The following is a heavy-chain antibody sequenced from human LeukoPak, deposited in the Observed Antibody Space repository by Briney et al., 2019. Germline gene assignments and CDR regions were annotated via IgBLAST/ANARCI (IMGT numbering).Heavy chain of an antibody. Sequence: GASVKVSCKASGYTFTSYYMHWVRQAPGQGLEWMGIINPSGGSTSYAQKFQGRVTMTRDTSTSTVYMELSSLRSEDTAVYYCARLLLRDYGDYEAFDIWGQGTMVTVSS. V-gene: IGHV1-46*01. CDR1: GYTFTSYY. CDR3: ARLLLRDYGDYEAFDI. D-gene: IGHD4-17*01. CDR2: INPSGGST. J-gene: IGHJ3*02.